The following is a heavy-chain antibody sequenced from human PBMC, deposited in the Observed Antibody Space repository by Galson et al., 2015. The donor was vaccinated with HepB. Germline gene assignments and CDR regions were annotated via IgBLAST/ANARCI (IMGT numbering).Heavy chain of an antibody. CDR3: ARTPYVDIVATIEGAYWYFDL. D-gene: IGHD5-12*01. Sequence: ALEKPTQTLALTCTSSGFSLSTSGVGVGWIRQPPGKALEWLALIYWDDDERYSPSLKTRLTISKDTSKNQVVITMTNMDPVDTATYYCARTPYVDIVATIEGAYWYFDLWGRGTLVTVSS. V-gene: IGHV2-5*02. J-gene: IGHJ2*01. CDR1: GFSLSTSGVG. CDR2: IYWDDDE.